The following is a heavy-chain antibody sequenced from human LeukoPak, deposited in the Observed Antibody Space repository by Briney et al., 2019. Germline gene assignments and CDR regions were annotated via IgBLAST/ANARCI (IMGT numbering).Heavy chain of an antibody. J-gene: IGHJ3*02. V-gene: IGHV4-34*01. CDR3: ARDRYYYDSSGYSRDLDAFDI. CDR1: GGSYSDYY. Sequence: PSETLSLTCGVYGGSYSDYYWSWIRQPPGKGLEWIGSIYYSGSTYYNPSLKSRVTISVDTSKNQFSLKLSSVTAADTAVYYCARDRYYYDSSGYSRDLDAFDIWGQGTMVTVSS. D-gene: IGHD3-22*01. CDR2: IYYSGST.